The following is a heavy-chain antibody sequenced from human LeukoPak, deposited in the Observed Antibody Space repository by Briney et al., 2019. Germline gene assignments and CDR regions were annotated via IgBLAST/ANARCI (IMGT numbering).Heavy chain of an antibody. CDR1: GFTFSNYA. D-gene: IGHD2-2*01. Sequence: GGSLRLSCAASGFTFSNYAMTWVRQAPGKGLEWVSSIVGSGGSTFYADSVQGRFTISRDNSANTLYLQMNSLRAEDTAVYYCARVRKLCRDYWGQGTLVTVSS. CDR2: IVGSGGST. V-gene: IGHV3-23*01. CDR3: ARVRKLCRDY. J-gene: IGHJ4*02.